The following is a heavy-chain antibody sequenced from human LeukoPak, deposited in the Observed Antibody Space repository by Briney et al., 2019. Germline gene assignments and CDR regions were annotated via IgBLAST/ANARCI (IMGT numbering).Heavy chain of an antibody. Sequence: ETLSLTCTVSGDSISSRNIYWGWIRQAPGKGLEWVSVIYSGGSTYYADSVKGRFTISRDDSQNTLYLQMNSLRAEDTALYYCARDLPGDWGLSDWGQGTLVTVSS. CDR1: GDSISSRNIY. J-gene: IGHJ4*02. V-gene: IGHV3-66*01. CDR3: ARDLPGDWGLSD. CDR2: IYSGGST. D-gene: IGHD7-27*01.